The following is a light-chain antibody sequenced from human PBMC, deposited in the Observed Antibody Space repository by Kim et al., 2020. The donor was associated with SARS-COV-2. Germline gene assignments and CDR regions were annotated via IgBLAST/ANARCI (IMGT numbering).Light chain of an antibody. V-gene: IGLV6-57*03. CDR3: QSYDSSTPAV. CDR1: SGSIASNY. Sequence: KTVTISCTRSSGSIASNYVQWYQQRPGSAPTTVIYEDNQRPSGVPDRFSGSIDSSSNSASLNISGLKTEDEADYYCQSYDSSTPAVFGGGTQLTVL. CDR2: EDN. J-gene: IGLJ7*01.